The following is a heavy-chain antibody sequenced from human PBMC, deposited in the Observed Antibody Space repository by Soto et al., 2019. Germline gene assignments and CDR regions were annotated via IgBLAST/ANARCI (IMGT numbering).Heavy chain of an antibody. V-gene: IGHV3-21*01. CDR3: ARDNTMGTGYFDY. CDR1: GFTFSSYS. Sequence: EVPLVESGGGLVKPGGSLRLSCAASGFTFSSYSMNWVRQAPGKGLEWVSSISSSSSYIHYADSVKGRFTISRDNAKNSLYLQMNSLRAEDTAVYYCARDNTMGTGYFDYWGQGTLVTVSS. CDR2: ISSSSSYI. J-gene: IGHJ4*02. D-gene: IGHD3-10*01.